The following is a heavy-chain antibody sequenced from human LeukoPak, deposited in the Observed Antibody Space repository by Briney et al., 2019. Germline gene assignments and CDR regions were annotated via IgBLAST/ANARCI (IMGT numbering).Heavy chain of an antibody. J-gene: IGHJ4*02. D-gene: IGHD3-10*01. CDR1: GYTFTNHG. V-gene: IGHV1-18*01. CDR2: NSAYNGNT. CDR3: ARYNSMFRGVTTSDY. Sequence: ASVKVTCKASGYTFTNHGFNWVRQAPGQGHEWMGNSAYNGNTNHAQKFQDRVTMTTDTSTSTAYMELRSLRSHDTAVYYCARYNSMFRGVTTSDYWGQGTLVTVSS.